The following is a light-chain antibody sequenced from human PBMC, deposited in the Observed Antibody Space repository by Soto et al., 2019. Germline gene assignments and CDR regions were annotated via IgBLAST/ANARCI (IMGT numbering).Light chain of an antibody. J-gene: IGLJ2*01. V-gene: IGLV2-8*01. CDR3: ASHAGSSAV. Sequence: QSVLTQPPSASGSPGQSVTISCTGTSRDVGGYNYVSWYQQHPGKAPKIIIYDVTKRPSGVPDRFSGSKSGNTASLTVSGLQTGDEADYYCASHAGSSAVFGGGTQLTVL. CDR2: DVT. CDR1: SRDVGGYNY.